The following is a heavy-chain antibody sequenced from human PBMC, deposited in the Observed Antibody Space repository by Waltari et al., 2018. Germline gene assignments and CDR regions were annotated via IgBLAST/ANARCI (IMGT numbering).Heavy chain of an antibody. D-gene: IGHD6-13*01. Sequence: EVQLVESGGGWVQPGGSLRLYCAASVFTFSSYWMIWVRPAPGKGLEWVANIKQDGSEKYYVDSVKGRFTISRDNAKNSLYLQMNSLRAEDTAVYYCAREKYSSSWYLDYWGQGTLVTVSS. CDR2: IKQDGSEK. CDR1: VFTFSSYW. J-gene: IGHJ4*02. CDR3: AREKYSSSWYLDY. V-gene: IGHV3-7*04.